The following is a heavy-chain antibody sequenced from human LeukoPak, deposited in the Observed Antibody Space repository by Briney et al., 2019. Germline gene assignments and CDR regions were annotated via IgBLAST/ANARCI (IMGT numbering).Heavy chain of an antibody. Sequence: GGSLRLSCAASGFTFSSYDMHWVRQATGKGLEWVSAIGTAGDTYYPGSVKGRFTISRENAKNSLYLQMNSPRAEDTAVYYCARARYYYDSSGPLYYFDYWGQGTLVTVSS. J-gene: IGHJ4*02. CDR3: ARARYYYDSSGPLYYFDY. CDR1: GFTFSSYD. D-gene: IGHD3-22*01. CDR2: IGTAGDT. V-gene: IGHV3-13*01.